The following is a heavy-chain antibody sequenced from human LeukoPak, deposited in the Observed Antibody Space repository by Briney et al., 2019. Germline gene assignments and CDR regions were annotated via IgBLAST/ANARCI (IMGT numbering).Heavy chain of an antibody. CDR2: ISSSSSYI. CDR1: GFTFSSYS. Sequence: PGGSLRLSCAASGFTFSSYSMNWVRQAPGKGLEWVSSISSSSSYIYYADSMKGRFTISRDNAKNSLYLQMNSLRAEDTAVYYCARDDLPTVTTEDNWFDPWGQGTLVTVSS. J-gene: IGHJ5*02. CDR3: ARDDLPTVTTEDNWFDP. V-gene: IGHV3-21*01. D-gene: IGHD4-11*01.